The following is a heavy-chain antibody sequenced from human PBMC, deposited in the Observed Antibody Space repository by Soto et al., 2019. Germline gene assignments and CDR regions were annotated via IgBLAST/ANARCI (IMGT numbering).Heavy chain of an antibody. CDR1: GFTFSSYA. Sequence: EVQLMESGGGLVQPGGSLRLSCAASGFTFSSYAMSWVRQAPGKGLEWVSVITGSGSTTYYADSVKGRFTISRDNSKNTRYLQMSCLRAEDTALYYCARRGGALGYWGQGTLVTVSS. CDR3: ARRGGALGY. CDR2: ITGSGSTT. V-gene: IGHV3-23*01. J-gene: IGHJ4*02. D-gene: IGHD3-16*01.